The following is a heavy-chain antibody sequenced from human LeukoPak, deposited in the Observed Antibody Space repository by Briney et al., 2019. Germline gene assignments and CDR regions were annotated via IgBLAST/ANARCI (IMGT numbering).Heavy chain of an antibody. V-gene: IGHV4-61*01. D-gene: IGHD6-19*01. Sequence: SEPLPHTCTVSGRPLSRLSDLWTWVPRPPAKGLEWIGNIYYSGSTNYTPSLKSRVTISIDTSKNQFSLKVSSVTAADTAVYYCARAHSSGWPHMFDPWGQGTLVTVPS. CDR1: GRPLSRLSDL. CDR3: ARAHSSGWPHMFDP. CDR2: IYYSGST. J-gene: IGHJ5*02.